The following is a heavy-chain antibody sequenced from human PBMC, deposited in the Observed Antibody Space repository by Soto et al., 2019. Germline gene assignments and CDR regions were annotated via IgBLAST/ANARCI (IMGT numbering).Heavy chain of an antibody. Sequence: EVQLLESGGSLVQPGGSLRLSSAASGFTFSSYAMSWVRQAPGKGLEWVSIISGSGGGTYYADSVKGRFTISRDNSKNTLYLQVNILRAEDTAVYYCAKGDSSWSYFDFWGQGTLVTVSS. CDR1: GFTFSSYA. J-gene: IGHJ4*02. D-gene: IGHD6-13*01. CDR3: AKGDSSWSYFDF. V-gene: IGHV3-23*01. CDR2: ISGSGGGT.